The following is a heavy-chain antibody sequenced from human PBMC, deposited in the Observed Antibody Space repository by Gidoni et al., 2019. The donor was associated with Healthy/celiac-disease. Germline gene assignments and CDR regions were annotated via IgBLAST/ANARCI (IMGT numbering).Heavy chain of an antibody. V-gene: IGHV3-23*01. J-gene: IGHJ4*02. CDR1: GFTFSSYA. CDR2: ISGSGGST. D-gene: IGHD6-19*01. CDR3: AKGVSVCGCDY. Sequence: EVQLLESGGGLVQPGGSLSLSCAAPGFTFSSYAMSWVRQAPGKGLGWVSAISGSGGSTYYADSVKGRFTISRDNSKNTLYLQMNSLRAEDTAVYYCAKGVSVCGCDYWGQGTLVTVSS.